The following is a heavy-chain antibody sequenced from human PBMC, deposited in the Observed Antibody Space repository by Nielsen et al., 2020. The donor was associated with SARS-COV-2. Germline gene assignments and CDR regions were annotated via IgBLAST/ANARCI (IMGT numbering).Heavy chain of an antibody. J-gene: IGHJ4*02. CDR3: ASDPSYASSWLHYFDF. D-gene: IGHD5-12*01. CDR1: GFTFNTYA. CDR2: ISASSANI. Sequence: GESLKIPCAASGFTFNTYAMNWVRQAPGKGLEWVAYISASSANIHYAASVNGRFTVSRDNAKNSLYLQMNNLRDEDTAVYYCASDPSYASSWLHYFDFWGQGTLVTVSS. V-gene: IGHV3-48*02.